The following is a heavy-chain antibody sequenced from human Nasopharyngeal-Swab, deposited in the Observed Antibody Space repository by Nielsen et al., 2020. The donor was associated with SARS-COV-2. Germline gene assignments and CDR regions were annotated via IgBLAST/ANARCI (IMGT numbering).Heavy chain of an antibody. Sequence: ASVKVSCKASGYTFINHDINWVRQSTGQGLERMGWMTPNSGNTGYAQKFQGRVTMTRNTSTRTAYLELRSLTSEDTAVYYCARGGSSLGANLEDPWGQGTLVIVSS. V-gene: IGHV1-8*01. D-gene: IGHD3-10*01. J-gene: IGHJ5*02. CDR3: ARGGSSLGANLEDP. CDR1: GYTFINHD. CDR2: MTPNSGNT.